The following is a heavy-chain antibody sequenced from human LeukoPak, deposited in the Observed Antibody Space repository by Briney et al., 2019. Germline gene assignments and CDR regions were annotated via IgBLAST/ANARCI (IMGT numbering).Heavy chain of an antibody. CDR1: GFTFSSYA. CDR3: AKEISGYSYGSDY. V-gene: IGHV3-30*02. D-gene: IGHD5-18*01. CDR2: IWYGGSNE. Sequence: PGGSLRLSRAASGFTFSSYAMHWVRQAPGKGLEWVAVIWYGGSNEYYADSVKGRFTISRDNSKNTLYLQMNSLRAEDTAVYYCAKEISGYSYGSDYWGQGTLVSVSS. J-gene: IGHJ4*02.